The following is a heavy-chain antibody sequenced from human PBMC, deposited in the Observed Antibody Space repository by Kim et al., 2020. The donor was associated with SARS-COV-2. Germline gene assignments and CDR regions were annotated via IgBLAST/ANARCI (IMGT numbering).Heavy chain of an antibody. Sequence: GGSLRLSCAASGFTFDDYAMHWVRQAPGKGLEWVSGISWNSGSIGYADSVKGRFTISRDNAKNSLYLQINSLRAEDTALYYCVAGGVFGGDWNWYFDLWGRGTLVTVSS. J-gene: IGHJ2*01. V-gene: IGHV3-9*01. CDR2: ISWNSGSI. D-gene: IGHD2-21*02. CDR3: VAGGVFGGDWNWYFDL. CDR1: GFTFDDYA.